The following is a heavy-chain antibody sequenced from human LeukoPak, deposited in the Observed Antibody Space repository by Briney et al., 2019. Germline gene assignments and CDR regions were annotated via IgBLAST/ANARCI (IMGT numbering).Heavy chain of an antibody. J-gene: IGHJ4*02. CDR1: GGSISSYY. CDR3: SRGLDSRKLGY. V-gene: IGHV4-34*01. Sequence: SETLSLTCTVSGGSISSYYWSWIRQPPGKGLEWIGEINHSGSTNYNPSLKSRVTISVDTSKNQFSLNLNSVTAADTAVYFCSRGLDSRKLGYWGQGTLVTVSS. D-gene: IGHD3-22*01. CDR2: INHSGST.